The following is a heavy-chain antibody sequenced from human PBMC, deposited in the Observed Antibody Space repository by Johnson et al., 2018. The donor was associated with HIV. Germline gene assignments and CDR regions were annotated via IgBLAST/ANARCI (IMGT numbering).Heavy chain of an antibody. CDR1: GFTFSNYA. J-gene: IGHJ3*02. Sequence: QMLLVESGGGVVQPGRSLRLSCAASGFTFSNYAMYWVRQAPGKGLEWVAIISYDGSNEYYAGSVKGRFTISRDNSKNTLYLQMNSLRAEETAVYYCARVPPWALGATGWLDAFDIWGQGTMVTVSS. V-gene: IGHV3-30-3*01. CDR3: ARVPPWALGATGWLDAFDI. D-gene: IGHD1-26*01. CDR2: ISYDGSNE.